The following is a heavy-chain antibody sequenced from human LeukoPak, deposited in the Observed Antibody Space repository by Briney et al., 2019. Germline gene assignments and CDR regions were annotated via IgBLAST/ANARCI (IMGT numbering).Heavy chain of an antibody. Sequence: GRSLRLSCAASGFTFSSYGMHWVRQAPGKGLEWVAVISYDGSNKYYGDSVKGRFTISRDNSKNTVYLQMNSLRAEDTGVYYCARDRLEAVTDDDYFDYWGQGTLVTVSS. CDR2: ISYDGSNK. V-gene: IGHV3-30*03. CDR3: ARDRLEAVTDDDYFDY. D-gene: IGHD2-21*02. CDR1: GFTFSSYG. J-gene: IGHJ4*02.